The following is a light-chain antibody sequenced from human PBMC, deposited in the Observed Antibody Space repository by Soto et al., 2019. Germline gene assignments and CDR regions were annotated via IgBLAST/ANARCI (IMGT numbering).Light chain of an antibody. CDR1: QDIRND. V-gene: IGKV1-6*01. J-gene: IGKJ3*01. CDR3: LQTYNYPFA. CDR2: TAS. Sequence: AIQMTQSPSSLSASVGDRVTITCRASQDIRNDLGWYQQKPGKAPRLLIYTASSLHGGVPSRFSGTGSGTFFTLTISSLQPEDFATYYCLQTYNYPFAFGPGTKVSIK.